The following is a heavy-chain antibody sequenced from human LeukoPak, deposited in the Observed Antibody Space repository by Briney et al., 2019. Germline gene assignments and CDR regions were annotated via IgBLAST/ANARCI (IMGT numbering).Heavy chain of an antibody. CDR2: IYYSGST. CDR3: ARDRSVVVPAASEDWYFDL. CDR1: GGSISSYY. V-gene: IGHV4-59*01. J-gene: IGHJ2*01. Sequence: SETLSLTCTVSGGSISSYYWSWIRQPPGKGLEWIGYIYYSGSTNYNPSLKSRVTISVDTSKNQFSLKLSSVTAADTAVYYCARDRSVVVPAASEDWYFDLWGRGTLVTVSS. D-gene: IGHD2-2*01.